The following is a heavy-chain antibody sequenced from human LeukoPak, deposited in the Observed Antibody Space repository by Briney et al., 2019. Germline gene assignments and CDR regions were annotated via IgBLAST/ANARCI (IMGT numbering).Heavy chain of an antibody. D-gene: IGHD1-7*01. V-gene: IGHV1-69*04. Sequence: GSSVKVSCKASGGTFSSYAISWVRQAPGQGLEWMGRIIPIFGIANYAQKFQGRVTITADKSTSTAYMELSSLRSEDTAVYYCARATYNWNYGRFNYYYGMDVWGQGTTVTVSS. CDR2: IIPIFGIA. CDR3: ARATYNWNYGRFNYYYGMDV. J-gene: IGHJ6*02. CDR1: GGTFSSYA.